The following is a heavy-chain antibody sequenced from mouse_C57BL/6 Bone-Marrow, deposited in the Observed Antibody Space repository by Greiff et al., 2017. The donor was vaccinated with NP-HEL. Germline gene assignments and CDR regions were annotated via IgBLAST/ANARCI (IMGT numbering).Heavy chain of an antibody. D-gene: IGHD2-1*01. V-gene: IGHV1-77*01. CDR3: ARPMVTTWKAFYYYAMDY. Sequence: VQLVESGAELVKPGASVKISCKASGYTFTDYYINWVKQRPGQGLEWIGKIGPGSGSTYYNEKFKGKATLTAGKSSSTAYMQLSSLTSEDSAVYFCARPMVTTWKAFYYYAMDYWGQGTSVTVSS. CDR1: GYTFTDYY. J-gene: IGHJ4*01. CDR2: IGPGSGST.